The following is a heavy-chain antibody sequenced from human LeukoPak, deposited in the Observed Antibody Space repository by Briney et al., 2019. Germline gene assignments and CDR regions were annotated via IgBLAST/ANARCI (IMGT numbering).Heavy chain of an antibody. CDR1: GGTFSSYA. CDR3: ATDHGDYHFDY. Sequence: GASVKVSCKASGGTFSSYAISWVRQAPGQGLEWMGGIILIFGTANYAQKFQGRVTITADESTSTAYMELSSLRSEDTAVYYCATDHGDYHFDYWGQGTLVTVSS. CDR2: IILIFGTA. J-gene: IGHJ4*02. V-gene: IGHV1-69*13. D-gene: IGHD4-17*01.